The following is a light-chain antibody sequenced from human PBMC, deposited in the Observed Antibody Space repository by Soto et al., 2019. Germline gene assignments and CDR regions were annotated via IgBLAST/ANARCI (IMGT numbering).Light chain of an antibody. CDR1: QSVGTS. CDR2: GAS. V-gene: IGKV3-15*01. CDR3: QQYHYWYT. J-gene: IGKJ2*01. Sequence: EIVMTQSPATLSVSPGETATLSCRASQSVGTSVAWYQQKPGQAPRLLIYGASSRTTGIPVKFNGTGSGTEFTLTIRSLQSEDLAVYYCQQYHYWYTFGQGTKLGIK.